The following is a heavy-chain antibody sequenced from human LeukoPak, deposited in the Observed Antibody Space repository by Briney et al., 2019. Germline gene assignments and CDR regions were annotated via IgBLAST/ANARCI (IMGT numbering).Heavy chain of an antibody. CDR1: GFTFSSYS. V-gene: IGHV3-21*01. CDR2: ISSSSSYI. D-gene: IGHD6-19*01. CDR3: ARFRSSVAGIRLFDY. Sequence: GGSLRLSCAASGFTFSSYSMNWVRQAPGKGLEWVSSISSSSSYIYYADSVKGRFTISRDNAKNSLYLQMNSLSAEDTAVYYCARFRSSVAGIRLFDYWGQGTLVTVSS. J-gene: IGHJ4*02.